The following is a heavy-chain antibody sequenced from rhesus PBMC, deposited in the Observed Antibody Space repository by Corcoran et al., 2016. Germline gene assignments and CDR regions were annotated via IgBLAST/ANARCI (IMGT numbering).Heavy chain of an antibody. Sequence: QLQLQESGPGLVKPSETLSVTCAVSGGSISSSYWSWIRQAPGKGLEWIGYIYGSGSSTNSNPSLKSRVTLSVDTSKNQRSLKLSSVTAADTAVYYCARTKTGYSGSFHFDYWGQGVLVTVSS. J-gene: IGHJ4*01. CDR3: ARTKTGYSGSFHFDY. CDR1: GGSISSSY. V-gene: IGHV4-169*01. CDR2: IYGSGSST. D-gene: IGHD6-25*01.